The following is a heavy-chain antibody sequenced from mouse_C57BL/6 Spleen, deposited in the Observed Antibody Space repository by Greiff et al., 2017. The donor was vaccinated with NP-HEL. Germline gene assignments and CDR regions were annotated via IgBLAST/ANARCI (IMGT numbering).Heavy chain of an antibody. Sequence: QVHVKQPGAELVMPGASVKLSCKASGYTFTSYWMHWVKQRPGQGLEWIGEIDPSDSYTNYNQKFKGKSTLTVDKSSSTAYMQLSSLTSEDSAVYYCARWDGSSYWYFDVWGTGTTVTVSS. CDR1: GYTFTSYW. J-gene: IGHJ1*03. CDR2: IDPSDSYT. CDR3: ARWDGSSYWYFDV. V-gene: IGHV1-69*01. D-gene: IGHD1-1*01.